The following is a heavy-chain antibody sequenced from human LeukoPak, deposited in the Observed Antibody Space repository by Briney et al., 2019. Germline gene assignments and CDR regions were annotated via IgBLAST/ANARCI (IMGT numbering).Heavy chain of an antibody. CDR1: GVSISSGDYY. Sequence: SETLSLTCTVSGVSISSGDYYWSWIRQPPGKGLEWIGYIYYSGSTYYNPSFKSRVAMSVDTSKNQFSLKLTSVTVADTAVYYCAAQDTHGWFDPWGQGTPVIVSS. CDR2: IYYSGST. J-gene: IGHJ5*02. V-gene: IGHV4-30-4*08. CDR3: AAQDTHGWFDP. D-gene: IGHD2-2*02.